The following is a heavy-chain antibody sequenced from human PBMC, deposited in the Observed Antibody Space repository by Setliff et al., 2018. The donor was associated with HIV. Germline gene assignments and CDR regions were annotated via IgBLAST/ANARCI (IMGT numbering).Heavy chain of an antibody. Sequence: SETLSLTCVVSGYSISSGYYWGWIRQPPGKGLEWIGSIHQSGSTYYNSSLKSRVTMSVDTSKNKFSLKLSSVTAADTAVYYCARDLGSAYSYAQGRFDPWGQGTLVTVSS. CDR1: GYSISSGYY. J-gene: IGHJ5*02. D-gene: IGHD5-18*01. CDR2: IHQSGST. V-gene: IGHV4-38-2*02. CDR3: ARDLGSAYSYAQGRFDP.